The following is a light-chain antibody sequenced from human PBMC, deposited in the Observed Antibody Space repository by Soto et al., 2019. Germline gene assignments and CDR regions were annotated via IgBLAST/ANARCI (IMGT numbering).Light chain of an antibody. CDR3: HQYDDGPYT. J-gene: IGKJ2*01. CDR1: QSVSRH. CDR2: GAS. V-gene: IGKV3-15*01. Sequence: EVVMTQSPATLSVSLGDRATLSCRASQSVSRHVAWYQQIPGQTPRLPIYGASTRATDIPVRFSGSGSGTEFTLTISNLQSEDFAVYYCHQYDDGPYTLGQGTKVDIK.